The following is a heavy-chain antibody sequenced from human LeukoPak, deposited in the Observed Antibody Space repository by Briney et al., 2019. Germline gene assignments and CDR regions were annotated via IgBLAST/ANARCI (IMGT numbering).Heavy chain of an antibody. V-gene: IGHV1-2*02. Sequence: ASVKVSCKASGYTFTGYYMHWVRQAPGQGLEWMGWINPNSGDTNYAQKFQGRVTMTRDTSISTAYMELSRLRSDDTAVYYCARDRNLNRYFDLYYYYYIDVWGKGTTVSVSS. CDR1: GYTFTGYY. CDR3: ARDRNLNRYFDLYYYYYIDV. J-gene: IGHJ6*03. CDR2: INPNSGDT. D-gene: IGHD3-9*01.